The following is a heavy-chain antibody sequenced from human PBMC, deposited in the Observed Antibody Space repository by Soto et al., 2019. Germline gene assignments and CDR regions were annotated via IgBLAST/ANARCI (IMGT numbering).Heavy chain of an antibody. J-gene: IGHJ4*02. V-gene: IGHV1-18*01. CDR1: GYTLNTYG. CDR2: ISANNDHT. Sequence: QVQLVQSGAEVKKPGASVKVSCKASGYTLNTYGITWVRQAPGQGLEWMGWISANNDHTNYPQKLQGRVTMTTDTSTRTANMELRSLTSDNTAVYYGARGTYFDYWGQGTLVTVSS. CDR3: ARGTYFDY.